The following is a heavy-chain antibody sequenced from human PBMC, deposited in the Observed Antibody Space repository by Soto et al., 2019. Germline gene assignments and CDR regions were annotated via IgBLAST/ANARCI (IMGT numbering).Heavy chain of an antibody. Sequence: PGGSLRLSCAASGFTFSSYAMSWVRQAPGKGLEWVSAISGSGGSTYYADTVKGRFTISRDNSKKTLYLKMNSQRAEYTAVYYCAKLGARELPPGIDYWGQGTLVTVSS. CDR1: GFTFSSYA. CDR2: ISGSGGST. D-gene: IGHD1-26*01. V-gene: IGHV3-23*01. J-gene: IGHJ4*02. CDR3: AKLGARELPPGIDY.